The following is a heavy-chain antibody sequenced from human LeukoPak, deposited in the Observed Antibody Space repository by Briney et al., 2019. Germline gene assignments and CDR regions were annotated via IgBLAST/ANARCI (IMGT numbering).Heavy chain of an antibody. CDR3: ARDGPAQMVDFDY. CDR2: IYPYTGAT. Sequence: ASAKVSSKPSGYTFSGTGWYLYWLRQAPGQGLECKGWIYPYTGATHYAQKFQGRVAMTRDTSISTAYMELSRLRPDDTAVYYCARDGPAQMVDFDYWGQGTLVTVSS. J-gene: IGHJ4*02. D-gene: IGHD3-10*01. V-gene: IGHV1-2*02. CDR1: GYTFSGTGWY.